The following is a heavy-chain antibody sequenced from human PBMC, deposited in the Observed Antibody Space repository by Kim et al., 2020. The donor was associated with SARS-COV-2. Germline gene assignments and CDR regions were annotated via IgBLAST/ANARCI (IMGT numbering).Heavy chain of an antibody. CDR1: GDYINIYY. D-gene: IGHD6-13*01. J-gene: IGHJ5*02. V-gene: IGHV4-59*01. CDR2: FYSGHT. CDR3: VRAGVGSSWYNWFDP. Sequence: SETLSLTCTVSGDYINIYYWSWIRQTPGKGLEGMGYFYSGHTNYNPSLKSRVTISVDPSKNQIFLKLTSVTVADTAVYYCVRAGVGSSWYNWFDPWGQGTLVTVSS.